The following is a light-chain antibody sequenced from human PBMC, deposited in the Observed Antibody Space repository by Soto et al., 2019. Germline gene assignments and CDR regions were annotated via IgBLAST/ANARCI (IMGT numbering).Light chain of an antibody. CDR3: KQYGSYSRT. J-gene: IGKJ1*01. V-gene: IGKV1-5*03. Sequence: DIQMTQSPSTLSAFVGDRVTITCRASQSISTSLAWYQQKPGKATKLLIYLASTLPSGVQTRFSGSGYATKFTLSITSLQPDDFATCYCKQYGSYSRTFGQGTKVDIK. CDR2: LAS. CDR1: QSISTS.